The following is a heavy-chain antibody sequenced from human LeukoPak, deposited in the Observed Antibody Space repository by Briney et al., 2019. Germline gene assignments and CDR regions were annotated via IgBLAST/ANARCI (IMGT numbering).Heavy chain of an antibody. CDR3: ARDVSLAYCGGDCSLNDYYYGMDA. Sequence: GSSVKVSCKASGGTFSSYAISWVRQAPGQGLEWMGRIIPILGIANNAQKFQGRVTITADKSTSTAYMELSSLRSEDTAVYYCARDVSLAYCGGDCSLNDYYYGMDAWGQGTTVTVSS. V-gene: IGHV1-69*04. CDR2: IIPILGIA. CDR1: GGTFSSYA. J-gene: IGHJ6*02. D-gene: IGHD2-21*02.